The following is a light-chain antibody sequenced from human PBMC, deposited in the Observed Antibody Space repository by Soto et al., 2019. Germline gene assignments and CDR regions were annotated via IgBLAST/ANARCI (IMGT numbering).Light chain of an antibody. CDR1: SSNIGAGYD. J-gene: IGLJ1*01. Sequence: QSALTQPPSVSGAPGQRVTISCTGSSSNIGAGYDVHWYQQLPGTAPKVLIYGNSNRPSGVPDRFSGSKSGTSASLAITGLQAEDDADYYCQSYDSSLSGFYVFGTGTKVTVL. CDR2: GNS. V-gene: IGLV1-40*01. CDR3: QSYDSSLSGFYV.